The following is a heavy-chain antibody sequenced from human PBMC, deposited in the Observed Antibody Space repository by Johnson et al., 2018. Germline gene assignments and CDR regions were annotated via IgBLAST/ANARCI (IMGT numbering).Heavy chain of an antibody. D-gene: IGHD5-18*01. CDR1: GFTFSNYA. J-gene: IGHJ3*01. CDR3: ARENGYGAFDV. V-gene: IGHV3-30*03. CDR2: ISYDGSNK. Sequence: GFTFSNYAMSWVRQAPGKGLEWVALISYDGSNKYYADSVKGRFTISRDNSKNTLYLQMSSLRPEDTALYYCARENGYGAFDVWGQGTMVTVSS.